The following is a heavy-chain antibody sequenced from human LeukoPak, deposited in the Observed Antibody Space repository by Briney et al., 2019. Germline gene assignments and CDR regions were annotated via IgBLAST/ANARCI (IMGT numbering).Heavy chain of an antibody. D-gene: IGHD2/OR15-2a*01. V-gene: IGHV3-23*01. CDR1: GFTFSSYA. Sequence: GGSLRLSCAASGFTFSSYAMSWVRQAPGKGLEWVSAISGSGGSTYYADSVKGRFTISRDNSKNTLYLQMNSLRAEDTAVYYCAKAARSDGRYSFLRLDYWGQGTLVTVSS. J-gene: IGHJ4*02. CDR2: ISGSGGST. CDR3: AKAARSDGRYSFLRLDY.